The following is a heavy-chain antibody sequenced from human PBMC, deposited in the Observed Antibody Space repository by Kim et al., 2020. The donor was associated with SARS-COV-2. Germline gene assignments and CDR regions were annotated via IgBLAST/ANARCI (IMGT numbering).Heavy chain of an antibody. J-gene: IGHJ4*02. D-gene: IGHD3-22*01. CDR2: INWNGGST. CDR1: GFKFDDHG. V-gene: IGHV3-20*04. CDR3: ARGDSSGWYYDH. Sequence: GGSLRLSCAPSGFKFDDHGMTWVRQAPGKGLEWVSGINWNGGSTGYADSVKGRFTISRDNAKNFLYLQMNSLRAEDTALYYCARGDSSGWYYDHWGQGTLVTVSS.